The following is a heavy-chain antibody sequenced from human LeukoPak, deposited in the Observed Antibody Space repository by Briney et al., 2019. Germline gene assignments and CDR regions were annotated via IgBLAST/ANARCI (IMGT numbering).Heavy chain of an antibody. V-gene: IGHV5-51*01. J-gene: IGHJ4*02. CDR2: IYPRSSDT. Sequence: LGEPLKIPCQASGYTSTSYWIAWVREIPGKGLDWTGIIYPRSSDTRYRPSFQGQVTISADKSISTACLQWSSLKASDTAMYCCARLGYCSSTSCYSFDYWGQGTLVTVSS. CDR1: GYTSTSYW. CDR3: ARLGYCSSTSCYSFDY. D-gene: IGHD2-2*02.